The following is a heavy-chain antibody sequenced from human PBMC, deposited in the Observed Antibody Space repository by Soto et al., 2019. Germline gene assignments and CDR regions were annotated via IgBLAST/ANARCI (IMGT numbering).Heavy chain of an antibody. D-gene: IGHD3-3*01. CDR1: GGSFSGYY. CDR3: ARDHYDFRSGYGRREGGSDGIDV. CDR2: INHSGST. Sequence: SLTCAVYGGSFSGYYWSWIRQPPGKGLEWIGEINHSGSTNYNPSLKSRVTISVDTSKNQFSLKLSSVTAAATAVYYCARDHYDFRSGYGRREGGSDGIDVWGQGSTVTV. J-gene: IGHJ6*02. V-gene: IGHV4-34*01.